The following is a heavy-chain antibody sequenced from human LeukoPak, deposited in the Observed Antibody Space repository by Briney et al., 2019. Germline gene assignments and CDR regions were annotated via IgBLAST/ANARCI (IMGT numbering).Heavy chain of an antibody. CDR1: GYTFTSYG. V-gene: IGHV1-18*01. Sequence: APVKVSCKASGYTFTSYGISWVRQAPGQGLEWMGWISAYNGNTNYAQKLQGRVTMTTDTSTSTAYMELRSLRSDDTAVYYCARGYYDILTGYHPFDYWGQGTLVTVSS. CDR2: ISAYNGNT. CDR3: ARGYYDILTGYHPFDY. J-gene: IGHJ4*02. D-gene: IGHD3-9*01.